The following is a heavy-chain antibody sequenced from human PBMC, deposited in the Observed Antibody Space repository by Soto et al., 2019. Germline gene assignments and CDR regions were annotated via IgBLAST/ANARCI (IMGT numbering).Heavy chain of an antibody. Sequence: QVQLQQWGAGLLKPSETLSLTCAVYGGSFSGYYWSWIRQPPGKGLEWIGEINHSGSTNYNPSLKSRGPISVDTSKNQFSLKLSSVTAADTAXYXXXXXXXXXXXXXXXXXDVWGQGTTVTVSS. CDR2: INHSGST. V-gene: IGHV4-34*01. CDR3: XXXXXXXXXXXXXXXDV. CDR1: GGSFSGYY. J-gene: IGHJ6*02.